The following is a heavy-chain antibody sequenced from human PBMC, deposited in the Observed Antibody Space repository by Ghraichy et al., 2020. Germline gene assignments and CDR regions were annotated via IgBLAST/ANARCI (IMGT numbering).Heavy chain of an antibody. CDR2: IYYSGCT. D-gene: IGHD2-21*02. CDR1: GGSISSYY. J-gene: IGHJ5*02. V-gene: IGHV4-59*01. CDR3: AGGSRVVVTAIDHWLDP. Sequence: SETLSLTCTVSGGSISSYYWSWIRQPPGKGLEWIGYIYYSGCTNYNPSLKNRVTISVDTSKNQFSLKLSSVTAADTAVYSCAGGSRVVVTAIDHWLDPSGPGTLVTLSS.